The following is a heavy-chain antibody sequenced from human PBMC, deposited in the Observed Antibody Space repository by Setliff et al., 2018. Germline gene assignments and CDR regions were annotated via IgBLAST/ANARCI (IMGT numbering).Heavy chain of an antibody. V-gene: IGHV1-18*01. CDR1: GYTFTRYG. CDR3: AKGGNITRETYYYYGMDV. D-gene: IGHD1-20*01. J-gene: IGHJ6*02. CDR2: IGPYNGNT. Sequence: GASVKVSCKASGYTFTRYGISWVRQAPGKGFEWMGWIGPYNGNTYYAQKFQGRVAITTDTSTSTAYMELRSLGSDDTAVYYCAKGGNITRETYYYYGMDVWGQGTTVTVSS.